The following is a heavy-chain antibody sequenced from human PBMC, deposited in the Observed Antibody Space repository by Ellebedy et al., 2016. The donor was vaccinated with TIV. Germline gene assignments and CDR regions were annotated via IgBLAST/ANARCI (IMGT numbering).Heavy chain of an antibody. CDR1: GFTFSSYS. Sequence: GESLKISXAASGFTFSSYSMNWVRQAPGKGLEWVSSISSSSSYIYYADSVKGRFTISRDNAKNSLYLQMNSLRDEDTAIYYCARTSSGWGSFDYWGQGTLVTVSS. CDR3: ARTSSGWGSFDY. J-gene: IGHJ4*02. V-gene: IGHV3-21*01. D-gene: IGHD6-19*01. CDR2: ISSSSSYI.